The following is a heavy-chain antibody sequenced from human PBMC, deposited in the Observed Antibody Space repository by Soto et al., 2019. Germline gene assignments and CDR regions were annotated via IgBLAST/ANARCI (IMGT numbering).Heavy chain of an antibody. Sequence: SETLSLTCAVYGGSFSGYYWSWIRQPPGKGLEWIGEINHSGSTNYNPSLKSRVTISVDTSKNQFSLKLSSVTAADTAVYYCARGSRGDGFGGSYYYYYGMDVWGQGTTVTVSS. J-gene: IGHJ6*02. V-gene: IGHV4-34*01. D-gene: IGHD3-10*01. CDR3: ARGSRGDGFGGSYYYYYGMDV. CDR1: GGSFSGYY. CDR2: INHSGST.